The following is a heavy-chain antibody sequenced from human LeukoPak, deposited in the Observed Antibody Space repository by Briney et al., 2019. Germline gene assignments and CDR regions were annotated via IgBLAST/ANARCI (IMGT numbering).Heavy chain of an antibody. Sequence: PGGSLRLSCAASEFTFSSYSMGWVRQAPGKGLEWVSYISSTATSIYYADSVKGRFTVSRDNAKNSLYLQMNSLRAEDTAVYYCARDVTYHGGDWFDPWGQGTLVTVSS. CDR1: EFTFSSYS. D-gene: IGHD4-23*01. CDR3: ARDVTYHGGDWFDP. CDR2: ISSTATSI. J-gene: IGHJ5*02. V-gene: IGHV3-48*04.